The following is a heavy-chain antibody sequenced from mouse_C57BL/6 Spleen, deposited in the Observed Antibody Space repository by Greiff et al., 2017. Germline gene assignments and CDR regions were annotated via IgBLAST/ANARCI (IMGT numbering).Heavy chain of an antibody. CDR3: ARVSRGYAMDY. J-gene: IGHJ4*01. D-gene: IGHD1-1*01. Sequence: EVKLVESGGGLVKPGGSLKLSCAASGFTFSDYGMHWVRQAPEKGLEWVAYISSGSSTLYYADTVKGRFTISRDNAKNTLFLQMTSLRSEDTAMYYCARVSRGYAMDYWGQGTSGTVSS. CDR1: GFTFSDYG. CDR2: ISSGSSTL. V-gene: IGHV5-17*01.